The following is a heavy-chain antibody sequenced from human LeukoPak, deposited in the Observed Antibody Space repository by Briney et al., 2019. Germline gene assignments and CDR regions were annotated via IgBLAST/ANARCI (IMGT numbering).Heavy chain of an antibody. J-gene: IGHJ3*02. CDR2: ISRTSDYT. V-gene: IGHV3-11*06. Sequence: PGGSLRLSCAASGFTFSDYFMSWIRQAPGKGLEWVSYISRTSDYTNYADSVKGRFTISRDNSKNTLYLSMNSLRAEDTAVYYCAKDPYYYDNSAYDAFDIWGQGTMVTVSS. CDR1: GFTFSDYF. D-gene: IGHD3-22*01. CDR3: AKDPYYYDNSAYDAFDI.